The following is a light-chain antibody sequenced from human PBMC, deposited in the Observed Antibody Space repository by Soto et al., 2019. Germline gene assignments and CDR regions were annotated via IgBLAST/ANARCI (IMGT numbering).Light chain of an antibody. V-gene: IGLV2-14*01. CDR3: SSYADSDTKV. CDR1: SSDVGGYNY. Sequence: SALAQPASVSGSPGQSITISCRGTSSDVGGYNYVSWYQQHPGKAPKLMIYEVIKRPSGVSTRFSGSKSDNTASLTISGLEAEDEAYYYCSSYADSDTKVFGTGTKVTVL. J-gene: IGLJ1*01. CDR2: EVI.